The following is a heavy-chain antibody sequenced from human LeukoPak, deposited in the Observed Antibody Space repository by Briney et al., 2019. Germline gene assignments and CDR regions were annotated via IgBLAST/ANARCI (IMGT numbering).Heavy chain of an antibody. CDR3: ARDIRAYYYDSSGLGDY. CDR2: ISSSSSTI. CDR1: GFTFSSYS. Sequence: GGSLRLSCATSGFTFSSYSMNWVRQAPGKGLEWVSYISSSSSTIYYADSVKGRFTISRDNAKNSLYLQMNSLRAEDTAVYYCARDIRAYYYDSSGLGDYWGQGTLVTVSS. J-gene: IGHJ4*02. D-gene: IGHD3-22*01. V-gene: IGHV3-48*01.